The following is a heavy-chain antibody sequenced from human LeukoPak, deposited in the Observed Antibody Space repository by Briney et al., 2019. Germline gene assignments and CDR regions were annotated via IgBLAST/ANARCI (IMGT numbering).Heavy chain of an antibody. CDR2: ISGDGSVT. CDR3: TKAYSSSLYGDAFHI. D-gene: IGHD6-13*01. Sequence: GGSLRLSCAVSGFTFRFYAMPWVRQAPGKGPECVSGISGDGSVTKYADSVKGRFNISRDNSKNTLYLQVNALRVEDTPLYYFTKAYSSSLYGDAFHIWGQGTMVTVSP. J-gene: IGHJ3*02. CDR1: GFTFRFYA. V-gene: IGHV3-23*01.